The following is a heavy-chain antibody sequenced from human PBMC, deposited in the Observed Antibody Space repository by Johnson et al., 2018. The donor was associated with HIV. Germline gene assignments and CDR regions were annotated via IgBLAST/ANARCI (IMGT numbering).Heavy chain of an antibody. CDR3: VKEGITMEVDI. Sequence: QVQLVESGGGVVQPGRSLRLSCAASGFSFSSYGMHWVRQAPGKGLEWVAIIWFDGSNKYYADSVKGRFTISRDNSKNTLYLQMDSLRAGDTAVYYCVKEGITMEVDIWGQGTTVTVSS. D-gene: IGHD3-10*01. J-gene: IGHJ3*02. CDR1: GFSFSSYG. V-gene: IGHV3-33*06. CDR2: IWFDGSNK.